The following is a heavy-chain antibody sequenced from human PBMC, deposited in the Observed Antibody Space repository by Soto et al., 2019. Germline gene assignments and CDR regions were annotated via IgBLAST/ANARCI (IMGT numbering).Heavy chain of an antibody. CDR2: IFYSGTT. CDR3: ARDLWVEPELYYYGMDV. J-gene: IGHJ6*02. Sequence: QVQLQESGPGLVRPSQTLSLTCTVSGDSISSADYYWSWIRQTPGKGLEWIGQIFYSGTTYYNPSLKSRLTISVDTSKNHFSLMLTSVTAADTAVYYCARDLWVEPELYYYGMDVWGQGTTVTVSS. V-gene: IGHV4-30-4*01. D-gene: IGHD1-1*01. CDR1: GDSISSADYY.